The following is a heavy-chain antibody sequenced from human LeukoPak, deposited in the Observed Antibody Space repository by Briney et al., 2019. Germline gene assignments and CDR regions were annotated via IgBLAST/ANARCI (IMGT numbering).Heavy chain of an antibody. CDR3: ARGDSSGFDAFDI. V-gene: IGHV4-59*01. CDR2: IYYSGST. Sequence: SETLSLTCTVSGGSISSYYWSWIRQPPGKGLEWIGYIYYSGSTNCNPSLKSRVTISVDTSENQFSLKLSSVTAADTAVYYCARGDSSGFDAFDIWGQGTMVTVSS. CDR1: GGSISSYY. D-gene: IGHD6-19*01. J-gene: IGHJ3*02.